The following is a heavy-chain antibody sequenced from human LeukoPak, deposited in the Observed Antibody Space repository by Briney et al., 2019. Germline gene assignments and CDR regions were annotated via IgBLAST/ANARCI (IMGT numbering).Heavy chain of an antibody. CDR1: GGSISSGDYY. CDR3: ARGDDSSGYYLY. J-gene: IGHJ4*02. D-gene: IGHD3-22*01. Sequence: SETLSLTCTVSGGSISSGDYYWSWIRQPPGKGLEWIGYIYYSGSTYYNPSLKSRVTISVDTSKNQFSLKLSSVTAADTAVYYCARGDDSSGYYLYWGQGTLVTVSS. CDR2: IYYSGST. V-gene: IGHV4-30-4*01.